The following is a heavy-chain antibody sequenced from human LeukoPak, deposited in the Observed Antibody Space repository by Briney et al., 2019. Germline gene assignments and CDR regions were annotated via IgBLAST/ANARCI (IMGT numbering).Heavy chain of an antibody. CDR2: ITISSRYI. CDR3: ARAWDGSSYWFDP. V-gene: IGHV3-21*01. Sequence: GGSLRLSCAASGFTFSSYALSWVRQAPGKGLEWVSSITISSRYIYYADSVKGRFIVSRDNAKNSLSLEMNSLRAEDTALYYCARAWDGSSYWFDPWGQGTLVTVSS. D-gene: IGHD6-13*01. J-gene: IGHJ5*02. CDR1: GFTFSSYA.